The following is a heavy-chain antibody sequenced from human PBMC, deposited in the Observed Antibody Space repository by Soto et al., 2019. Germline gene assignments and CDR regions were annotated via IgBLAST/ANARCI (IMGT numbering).Heavy chain of an antibody. D-gene: IGHD2-2*01. CDR1: GGTFSSYT. V-gene: IGHV1-69*02. Sequence: SVKVSCKASGGTFSSYTISWVRQAPGQGLEWMGRIIPILGIANYAQKFQGRVTITADKSTSTAYMELSSLRSEDTAVYYCATGYCSSTSCSYYYYYYMDGWGKGTTVTVSS. CDR3: ATGYCSSTSCSYYYYYYMDG. CDR2: IIPILGIA. J-gene: IGHJ6*03.